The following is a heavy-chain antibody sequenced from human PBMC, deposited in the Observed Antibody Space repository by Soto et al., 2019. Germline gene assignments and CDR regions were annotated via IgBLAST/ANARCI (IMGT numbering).Heavy chain of an antibody. CDR3: ARLGIGGDWFDP. D-gene: IGHD7-27*01. V-gene: IGHV4-59*08. Sequence: QVQLQESGPGLVKPSETLSLTCTVSGGSISSYYWSWIRQPPGKGLEWIGYIYYSGSTNYNPSLNSRVTISVATSKNQFSLKLSSVTAADTAVYYGARLGIGGDWFDPWGQGTLVTVSS. CDR1: GGSISSYY. J-gene: IGHJ5*02. CDR2: IYYSGST.